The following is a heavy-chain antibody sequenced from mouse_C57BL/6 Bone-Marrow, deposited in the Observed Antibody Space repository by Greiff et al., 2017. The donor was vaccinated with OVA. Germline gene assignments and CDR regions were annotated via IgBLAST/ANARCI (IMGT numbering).Heavy chain of an antibody. CDR1: GYTFTSYW. D-gene: IGHD1-1*01. Sequence: QVQLQQPGAELVKPGASVKLSCKASGYTFTSYWMHWVKQRPGRGLEWIGRIDPNSGGTKYNEKFKSKATLTGDKPSSTHYMQLSSLTSEDSAVYYCARSYYYGSSYEGYFDVWGTGTTVTVSS. CDR3: ARSYYYGSSYEGYFDV. V-gene: IGHV1-72*01. CDR2: IDPNSGGT. J-gene: IGHJ1*03.